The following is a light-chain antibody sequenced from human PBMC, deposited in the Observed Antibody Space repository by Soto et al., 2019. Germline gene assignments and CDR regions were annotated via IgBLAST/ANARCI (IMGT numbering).Light chain of an antibody. CDR1: QSISSY. V-gene: IGKV1-39*01. CDR2: AAS. J-gene: IGKJ1*01. CDR3: QQSYSTLRT. Sequence: DIQMTQSPSSLSASVGDRVTITCRASQSISSYLNWYQQKPGKAPKLLIYAASSLQSGVPSRFSGSGSGTDFTHTNSSLQPEDFASYYCQQSYSTLRTFRQGTKVEIK.